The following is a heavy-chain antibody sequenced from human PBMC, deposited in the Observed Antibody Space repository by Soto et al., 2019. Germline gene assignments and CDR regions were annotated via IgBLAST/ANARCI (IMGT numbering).Heavy chain of an antibody. CDR2: IYHSGST. CDR1: GGSISSGGYS. Sequence: PSETLSLTCAVSGGSISSGGYSWSWIRQPPGKGLEWIGYIYHSGSTYYNPSLKSRVTISVDRSKNQFSLKLSSVTAADTAVYYCARSSTVTARPFDYWGQGTLVTVSS. J-gene: IGHJ4*02. CDR3: ARSSTVTARPFDY. V-gene: IGHV4-30-2*01. D-gene: IGHD4-17*01.